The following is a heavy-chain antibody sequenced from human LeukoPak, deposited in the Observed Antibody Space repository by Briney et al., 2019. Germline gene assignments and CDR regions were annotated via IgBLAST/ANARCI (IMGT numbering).Heavy chain of an antibody. J-gene: IGHJ4*02. CDR2: IYYSGST. Sequence: PSETLSLTCTVSGGSVSSGSYYWSWIRQPPGKGLEWIGYIYYSGSTNYNPSLKSRVTISVDTSKNQFSLKLTSVTAADTAVYYCASSIPAATNYYFNYWGQGTLVTVSS. CDR1: GGSVSSGSYY. D-gene: IGHD2-2*01. CDR3: ASSIPAATNYYFNY. V-gene: IGHV4-61*01.